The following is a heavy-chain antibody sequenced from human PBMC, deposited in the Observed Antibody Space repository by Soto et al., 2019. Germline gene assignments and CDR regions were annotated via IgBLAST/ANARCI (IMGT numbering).Heavy chain of an antibody. V-gene: IGHV3-23*01. D-gene: IGHD6-19*01. Sequence: EVQLLESGGGLVQPGGSLRLSCAASGLTFSNFPMGWVRQAPGKGLEWVSLISAINTGTYYADSVKGRFTISRDNSKNTLYMQMNSLRADDTAIYYCARREAVAGANDYWGQGTLVTVSS. CDR3: ARREAVAGANDY. CDR2: ISAINTGT. J-gene: IGHJ4*02. CDR1: GLTFSNFP.